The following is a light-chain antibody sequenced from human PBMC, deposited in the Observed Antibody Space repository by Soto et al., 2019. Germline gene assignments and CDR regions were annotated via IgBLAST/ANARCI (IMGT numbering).Light chain of an antibody. V-gene: IGKV3-15*01. CDR3: QHYNYWPPWT. CDR2: GAS. CDR1: QSIGSN. J-gene: IGKJ1*01. Sequence: EVVMTQSPATLSVSPGERATLSCRASQSIGSNLAWYQQKPGQAPRLLVYGASTRATGIPARFSGSGSGTEFTLNITSLQSEDFAVYYCQHYNYWPPWTFGQGTKVE.